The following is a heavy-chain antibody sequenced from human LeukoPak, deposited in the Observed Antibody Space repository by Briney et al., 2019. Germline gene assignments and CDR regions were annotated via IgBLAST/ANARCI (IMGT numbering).Heavy chain of an antibody. J-gene: IGHJ4*02. CDR3: ARSGAARFDY. Sequence: GGSLRLSCAASGFTFSSYAMSWVRQAPGRGLEWVSAFSGSGGSTYYADSVKGRFTISRDNSKNTLYLQMNSLRAEDTAVYYCARSGAARFDYWGQGTLVTVSS. CDR1: GFTFSSYA. V-gene: IGHV3-23*01. D-gene: IGHD6-6*01. CDR2: FSGSGGST.